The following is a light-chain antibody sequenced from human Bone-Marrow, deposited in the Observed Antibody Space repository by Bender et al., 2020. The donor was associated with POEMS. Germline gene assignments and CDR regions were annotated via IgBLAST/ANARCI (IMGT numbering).Light chain of an antibody. V-gene: IGLV3-1*01. CDR2: QDT. Sequence: SFELTQPPSVSVSPGQTASITCSGDRLGDKYVCWYQQRPGQSPVLVIYQDTKRPSGIHERFSGSNSGTTATLTISGTQTMDEADYYCQAWDSSVILGGGPKLTVL. J-gene: IGLJ2*01. CDR3: QAWDSSVI. CDR1: RLGDKY.